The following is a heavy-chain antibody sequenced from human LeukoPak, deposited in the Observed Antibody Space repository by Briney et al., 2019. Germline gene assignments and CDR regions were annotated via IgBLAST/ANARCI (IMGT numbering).Heavy chain of an antibody. J-gene: IGHJ4*02. D-gene: IGHD3-22*01. CDR1: GYSISSAYY. Sequence: SETLSLTCPVSGYSISSAYYWGWIRQPPGKGLEWIGSMHHSGSTYYNPSLKSRVTISVDTSKNQFSLKLSSVTAADTAVYYCARDHSNLNYYDSNFDYWGQGTLVTVSS. V-gene: IGHV4-38-2*02. CDR3: ARDHSNLNYYDSNFDY. CDR2: MHHSGST.